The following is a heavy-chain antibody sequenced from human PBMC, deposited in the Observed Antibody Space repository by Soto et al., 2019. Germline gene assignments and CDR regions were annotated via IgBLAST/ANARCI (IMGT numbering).Heavy chain of an antibody. V-gene: IGHV1-69*08. D-gene: IGHD3-3*01. CDR2: IIPNSGGT. CDR3: ARGSPPGYYDFWSGYQIYYYYGMDV. CDR1: GGTFSSYT. J-gene: IGHJ6*02. Sequence: ASVKVSCKASGGTFSSYTISWVRQAPGQGLEWMGRIIPNSGGTNYAQKFQGWVTITADKSTSTAYMELSRLRSDDTAVYYCARGSPPGYYDFWSGYQIYYYYGMDVWGQGTTVTVSS.